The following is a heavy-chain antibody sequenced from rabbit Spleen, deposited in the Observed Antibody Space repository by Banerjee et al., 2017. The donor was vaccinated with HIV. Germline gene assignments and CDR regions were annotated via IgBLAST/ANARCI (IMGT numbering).Heavy chain of an antibody. CDR2: IDPVFGIA. D-gene: IGHD4-1*01. CDR1: GFDFGTYY. Sequence: QLVESGGGLVQPGGSLKLSCKASGFDFGTYYLSWVRQAPGKGLEWIGYIDPVFGIAVYANWVNGRFTISSHNAQNTLYLQLNSLTVADTATYFCARDMGVAAGYYFNLWGPGTLVTVS. J-gene: IGHJ4*01. CDR3: ARDMGVAAGYYFNL. V-gene: IGHV1S7*01.